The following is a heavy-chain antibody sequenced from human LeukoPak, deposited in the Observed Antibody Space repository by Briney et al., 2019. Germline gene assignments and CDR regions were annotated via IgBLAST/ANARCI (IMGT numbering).Heavy chain of an antibody. J-gene: IGHJ4*02. CDR1: GGSISSSSYY. V-gene: IGHV4-39*07. CDR2: IYYSGST. CDR3: ARVNHCGGDCYSGADFDY. D-gene: IGHD2-21*02. Sequence: SETLSLTCTVSGGSISSSSYYWGWIRQPPGKGLEWIGSIYYSGSTYYNPSLKSRVTISVDTSKNQFSLKLSSVTAADTAVYYCARVNHCGGDCYSGADFDYWGQGTLVTVSS.